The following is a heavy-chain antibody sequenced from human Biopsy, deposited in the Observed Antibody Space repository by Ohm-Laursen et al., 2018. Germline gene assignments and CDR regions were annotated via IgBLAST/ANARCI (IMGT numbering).Heavy chain of an antibody. D-gene: IGHD3-16*01. V-gene: IGHV1-69*04. Sequence: ASVKVSCKASGGSFSAYAVSWVRQAPGQGLEWMGKIIPMLDVANYAQKFQGRVTITADKLTSTAYMELASLRSEDTAVYYCAIYGGTEPEGDWGQGTLVTVSS. CDR2: IIPMLDVA. CDR1: GGSFSAYA. CDR3: AIYGGTEPEGD. J-gene: IGHJ4*02.